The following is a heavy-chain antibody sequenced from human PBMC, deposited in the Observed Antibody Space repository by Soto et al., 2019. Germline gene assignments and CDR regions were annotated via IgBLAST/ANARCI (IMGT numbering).Heavy chain of an antibody. V-gene: IGHV4-31*03. CDR2: IYYSGST. CDR1: GGSISSGGYY. Sequence: SETLSLTCTVSGGSISSGGYYWSWIRQHPGKGLEWSGYIYYSGSTYYNPSLKSRVTISVDTSKNQFSLKLSSVTAADTAVYYCAGEARNFNAFDIWGQGTMGTVS. J-gene: IGHJ3*02. CDR3: AGEARNFNAFDI.